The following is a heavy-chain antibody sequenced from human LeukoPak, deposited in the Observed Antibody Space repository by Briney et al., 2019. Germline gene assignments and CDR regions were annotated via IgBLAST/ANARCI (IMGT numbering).Heavy chain of an antibody. Sequence: SETLSLTCTVSGGSISGSSYYWGWIRQPPGKGLEWIGSIYYSGSTYYNPSLKSRVTISVDTSKNQFSLKLSSVTAADTAVYCCARGILRGSWCLGYWGQGTLVTVSS. V-gene: IGHV4-39*01. J-gene: IGHJ4*02. CDR1: GGSISGSSYY. D-gene: IGHD1-26*01. CDR3: ARGILRGSWCLGY. CDR2: IYYSGST.